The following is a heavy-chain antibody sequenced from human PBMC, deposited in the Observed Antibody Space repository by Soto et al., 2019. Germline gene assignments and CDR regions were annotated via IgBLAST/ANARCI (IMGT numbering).Heavy chain of an antibody. CDR1: GFTFSNYA. D-gene: IGHD1-26*01. J-gene: IGHJ5*02. CDR2: ISDSGGTT. V-gene: IGHV3-23*01. CDR3: AKHQVGCCPNWFDP. Sequence: EVQLLESGGGLVQPGGSLRLSCAASGFTFSNYAMSWVRQAPGKGLEWVSGISDSGGTTYYADSVKGRFTISRDISKNTLYLQMNSLRAEDTAVYYCAKHQVGCCPNWFDPWGQGTLVTVSS.